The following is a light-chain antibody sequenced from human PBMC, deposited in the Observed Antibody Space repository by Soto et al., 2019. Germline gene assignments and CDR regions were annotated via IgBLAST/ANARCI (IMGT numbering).Light chain of an antibody. V-gene: IGLV2-14*01. Sequence: QSALTQPASVSGSPGQSNTIFCTGTNSDVGGYDFVSWYQQHPGKAPKLLIYEVTNRPSGVSDRFSGSKSGNTASLSIYGLQAEDEADYYCSSYTSTSTLVFGGGTKLTVL. CDR2: EVT. CDR3: SSYTSTSTLV. CDR1: NSDVGGYDF. J-gene: IGLJ2*01.